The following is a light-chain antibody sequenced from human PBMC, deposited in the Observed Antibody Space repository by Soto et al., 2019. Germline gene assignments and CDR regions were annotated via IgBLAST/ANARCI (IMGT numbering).Light chain of an antibody. J-gene: IGKJ3*01. V-gene: IGKV3-11*01. CDR3: QQRSNWPPGVT. CDR2: DAS. CDR1: QSVSSY. Sequence: EIVLTQSPATLSLSPGERATLSCRASQSVSSYLAWYQQKPGQAPRLLIYDASNRATGIPARFSGSGSGTDFTLTISSLEPEDFAVYYGQQRSNWPPGVTFGPGTKVDIK.